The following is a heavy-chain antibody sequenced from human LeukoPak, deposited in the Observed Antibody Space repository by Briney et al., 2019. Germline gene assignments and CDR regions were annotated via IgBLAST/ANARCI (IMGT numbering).Heavy chain of an antibody. CDR2: IYYSGST. Sequence: SSETLSLTCTVSGGSISSSSYYWGWIRQPPGKGLEWIGSIYYSGSTYYNPSLKSRVTISVDTSKNQFSLSVRSVTAADSAVYYCARDRDLENFDYWGQGTLVTVSS. J-gene: IGHJ4*02. CDR3: ARDRDLENFDY. CDR1: GGSISSSSYY. D-gene: IGHD1-1*01. V-gene: IGHV4-39*07.